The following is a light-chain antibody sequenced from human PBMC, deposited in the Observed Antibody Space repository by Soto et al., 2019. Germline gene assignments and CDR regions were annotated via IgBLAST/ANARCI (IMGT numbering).Light chain of an antibody. Sequence: EIMLTPSPGTLSLSPGEIATLSCRASQSVSSSYLAWYQQKPGQAPRLLIYGASSRATGIPDRFSGSGSGTDFTLTISRLEPEDFAVYYCQQYGSSPQTFGQGTKV. CDR1: QSVSSSY. CDR2: GAS. CDR3: QQYGSSPQT. J-gene: IGKJ1*01. V-gene: IGKV3-20*01.